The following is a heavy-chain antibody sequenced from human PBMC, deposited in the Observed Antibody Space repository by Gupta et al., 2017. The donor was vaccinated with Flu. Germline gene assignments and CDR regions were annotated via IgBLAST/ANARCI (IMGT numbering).Heavy chain of an antibody. CDR1: GFTFSDYY. CDR2: ISSSGSTR. Sequence: QVQLLESGGGLVKPGGSLRLPCAASGFTFSDYYMSWIRQAPGKGLEWVSYISSSGSTRYDADSVKGRFTISRDNAKHSLYMQMKRMRAEDTAVYYGARPYRSGWVDYGGHVTLVTVYS. CDR3: ARPYRSGWVDY. V-gene: IGHV3-11*01. J-gene: IGHJ4*01. D-gene: IGHD6-19*01.